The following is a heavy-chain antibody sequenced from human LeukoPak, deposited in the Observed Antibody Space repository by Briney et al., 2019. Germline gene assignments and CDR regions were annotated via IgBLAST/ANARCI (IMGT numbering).Heavy chain of an antibody. V-gene: IGHV3-48*04. CDR1: GFTSSSNS. CDR3: ARVLDITGTIFDAFDI. D-gene: IGHD1/OR15-1a*01. J-gene: IGHJ3*02. Sequence: GGSMRLSCAAYGFTSSSNSMNWVSQAPGEGMEWVSYISSSSGTIYYAESVKGRFTISRDNAKNSLYLQMSSLKAEDTAVYYCARVLDITGTIFDAFDIWGQGTMVTVSS. CDR2: ISSSSGTI.